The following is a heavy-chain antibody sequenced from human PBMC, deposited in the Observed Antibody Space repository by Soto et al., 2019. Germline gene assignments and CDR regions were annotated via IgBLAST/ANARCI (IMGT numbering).Heavy chain of an antibody. Sequence: EVQLVESGGGLVQPGGSLRLSGAASGFPVSGNYMSWVRQPPGKGLGWASVIYSGGSTYYADSVKGRFTFSRHNSKNTLYLQMNSLRAEDTAVYYCAREVGHGWFDPWGQGTLVTVSS. CDR2: IYSGGST. J-gene: IGHJ5*02. CDR3: AREVGHGWFDP. CDR1: GFPVSGNY. V-gene: IGHV3-53*04.